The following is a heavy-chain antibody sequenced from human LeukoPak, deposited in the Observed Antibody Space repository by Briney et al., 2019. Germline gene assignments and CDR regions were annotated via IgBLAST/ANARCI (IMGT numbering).Heavy chain of an antibody. J-gene: IGHJ4*02. Sequence: GASVTVSSTASGYTFTSYGISWVRQAPGQGNEWMGWISAYNGNTNYAQKLQGRVTMTTDTSTSTAYMELRSLRSDDTAVYYCARCQNRIVEFDYWGQGTLVTVSS. CDR1: GYTFTSYG. CDR3: ARCQNRIVEFDY. V-gene: IGHV1-18*01. D-gene: IGHD3-22*01. CDR2: ISAYNGNT.